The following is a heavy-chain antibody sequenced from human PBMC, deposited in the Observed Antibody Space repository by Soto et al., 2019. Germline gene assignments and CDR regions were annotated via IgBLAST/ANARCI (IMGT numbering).Heavy chain of an antibody. V-gene: IGHV1-69*13. CDR3: ARTEDFWSGRYYFDY. D-gene: IGHD3-3*01. Sequence: GASVKVSCKASGGTFSSYAISWVRQAPGQGLEWMGGIIPIFGTANYAQKFQGRVTITADESTSTAYMELSSLRSEDTAVYYCARTEDFWSGRYYFDYWGQGTLVTVSS. J-gene: IGHJ4*02. CDR1: GGTFSSYA. CDR2: IIPIFGTA.